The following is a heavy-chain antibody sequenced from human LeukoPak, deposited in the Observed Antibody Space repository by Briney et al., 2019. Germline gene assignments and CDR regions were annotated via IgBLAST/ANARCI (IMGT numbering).Heavy chain of an antibody. V-gene: IGHV3-48*02. J-gene: IGHJ4*02. D-gene: IGHD2-21*02. CDR1: GFLFSSYV. CDR3: ARDSDWAFNY. CDR2: ISHDSDNI. Sequence: GGSLILSCAASGFLFSSYVMSWVRQAPGKGLEWVAYISHDSDNIYYPDFVKGRFTIPRDNAENSLYLQMNSLRDEDTAIYYCARDSDWAFNYWGQGTRVTVSS.